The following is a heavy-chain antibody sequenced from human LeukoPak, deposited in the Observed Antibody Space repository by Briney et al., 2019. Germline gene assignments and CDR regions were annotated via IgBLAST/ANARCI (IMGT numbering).Heavy chain of an antibody. D-gene: IGHD6-13*01. CDR3: AKDPPGIIAAAGYFDY. V-gene: IGHV3-30*18. CDR2: ISYDGSNK. Sequence: QSGGSLRLSCAASGFTFSSYAMNWVRQAPGKGLEWVALISYDGSNKYYADSVKGRFTISRDNSKNTLYLQMNSLRAEDTAVYYCAKDPPGIIAAAGYFDYWGQGTLVTVSS. CDR1: GFTFSSYA. J-gene: IGHJ4*02.